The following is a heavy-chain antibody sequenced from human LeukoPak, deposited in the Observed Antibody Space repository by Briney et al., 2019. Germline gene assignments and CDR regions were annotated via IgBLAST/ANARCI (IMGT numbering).Heavy chain of an antibody. CDR1: GGSISSSNW. CDR2: IYHSGST. J-gene: IGHJ6*03. D-gene: IGHD3-10*01. CDR3: ARVEGFTEFYYYMDV. Sequence: NPSETLSLTCAVSGGSISSSNWWSWIRQPPGKGLEWIGEIYHSGSTNYNPSLKSRVTISVDTSKNQFSLKLSSVTAADTAVYYCARVEGFTEFYYYMDVWGKGTTVTVSS. V-gene: IGHV4-4*02.